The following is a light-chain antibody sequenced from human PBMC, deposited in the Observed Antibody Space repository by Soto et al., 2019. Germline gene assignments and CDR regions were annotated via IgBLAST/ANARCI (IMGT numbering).Light chain of an antibody. CDR2: GAS. CDR3: QQYNNWPPVT. V-gene: IGKV3-15*01. J-gene: IGKJ5*01. CDR1: QSVSSN. Sequence: EVVMTQSPATLSVSPGERATLSCRASQSVSSNLAWYQQKPGQAPRLLIYGASTRATGIPARFSGSGSGTEFTLTIGSLQSEDFAGYYCQQYNNWPPVTFGQGTRLEIK.